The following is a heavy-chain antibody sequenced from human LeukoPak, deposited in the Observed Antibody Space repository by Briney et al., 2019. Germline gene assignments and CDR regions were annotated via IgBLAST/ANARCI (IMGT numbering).Heavy chain of an antibody. CDR1: GFTFDTNN. V-gene: IGHV3-48*03. J-gene: IGHJ6*04. Sequence: GGSLRLSCAASGFTFDTNNFNWVRQAPGKGLEWVSFISSGGSTIYYEYSVKGRFTTSRDNAKNSLYLQMISLRAEDTAVYYCAELGITMIGGVWGKGTTVTISS. CDR2: ISSGGSTI. D-gene: IGHD3-10*02. CDR3: AELGITMIGGV.